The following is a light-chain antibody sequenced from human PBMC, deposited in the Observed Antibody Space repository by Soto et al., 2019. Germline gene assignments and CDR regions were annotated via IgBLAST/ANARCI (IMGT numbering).Light chain of an antibody. Sequence: DIRMTQSPSTLSASVGDRVTITCRASQGISGWLAWYQQKPGKAPKLLIYDASSLESGVPSRFSGSGSGTEFTLTISSLRPDEFATYYGQQYNSYWTFGKGNKVEIK. V-gene: IGKV1-5*01. J-gene: IGKJ1*01. CDR3: QQYNSYWT. CDR1: QGISGW. CDR2: DAS.